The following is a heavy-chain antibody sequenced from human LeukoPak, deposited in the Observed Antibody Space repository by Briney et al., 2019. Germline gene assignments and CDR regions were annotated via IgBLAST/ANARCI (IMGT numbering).Heavy chain of an antibody. CDR2: INHSGST. Sequence: SETLSLTCAVYGGSFSGYYWSWIRQLPGKGLEWIGEINHSGSTNYNPSLKSRVTISVDTSKNQFSLKLSSVTAADTAVYYCARGQGGSGGSPFDYWGQGTLVTVSS. CDR1: GGSFSGYY. D-gene: IGHD2-15*01. V-gene: IGHV4-34*01. CDR3: ARGQGGSGGSPFDY. J-gene: IGHJ4*02.